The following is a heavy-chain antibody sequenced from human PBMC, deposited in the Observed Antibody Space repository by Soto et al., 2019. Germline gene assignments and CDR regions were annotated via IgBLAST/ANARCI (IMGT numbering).Heavy chain of an antibody. V-gene: IGHV4-34*01. CDR3: AVIAVAGDAFDI. CDR1: GGSFSGYY. CDR2: INHSGST. J-gene: IGHJ3*02. Sequence: PSETLSLTFAGYGGSFSGYYWSWIRQPPGKGLEWIGEINHSGSTNYNPSLKSRVTISVDTSKNQFSLKLSSVTAADTAVYYCAVIAVAGDAFDIWGQGTMVTVSS. D-gene: IGHD6-19*01.